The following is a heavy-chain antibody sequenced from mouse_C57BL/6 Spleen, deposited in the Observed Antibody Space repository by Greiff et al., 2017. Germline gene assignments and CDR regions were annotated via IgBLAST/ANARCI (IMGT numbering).Heavy chain of an antibody. CDR3: AREENYYLDY. J-gene: IGHJ2*01. V-gene: IGHV5-4*01. Sequence: EVHLVESGGGLVKPGGSLKLSCAASGFTFSSYAMSWVRQTPEKRLEWVATISDGGSYTYYPDNVKGRFTISRDNAKTNLYLQMSHLKSEDTAMYYCAREENYYLDYWGQGTALTVSS. CDR2: ISDGGSYT. CDR1: GFTFSSYA.